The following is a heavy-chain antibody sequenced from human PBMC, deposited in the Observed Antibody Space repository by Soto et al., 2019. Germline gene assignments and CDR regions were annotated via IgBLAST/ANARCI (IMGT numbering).Heavy chain of an antibody. CDR2: IYYSGST. J-gene: IGHJ4*02. CDR3: ARHVPSSGWSGDY. V-gene: IGHV4-39*01. D-gene: IGHD6-19*01. CDR1: GGSISSSSYY. Sequence: QLQLQESGPGLVKPSETLSLTCTVSGGSISSSSYYWGWIRQPPGKGLEWIGSIYYSGSTYYNPSLKSRVTISVDTSKNQFSLKLSSVTAADTAVYYCARHVPSSGWSGDYWGQGTLVTVSS.